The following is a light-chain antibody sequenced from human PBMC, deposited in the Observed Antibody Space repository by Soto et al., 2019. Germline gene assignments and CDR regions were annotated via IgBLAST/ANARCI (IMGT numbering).Light chain of an antibody. CDR2: LEGSGTN. V-gene: IGLV4-60*03. CDR1: RGHSNHI. CDR3: QTWDSNNHSP. J-gene: IGLJ2*01. Sequence: QPVLTQTSSVSDSPGSSVKLTCTLDRGHSNHIIAWHQQQPGKAPRFLMKLEGSGTNIKGSGVPDRFSGFSSGADRYLIISNLQSEDEAADYCQTWDSNNHSPFGGGTKLTV.